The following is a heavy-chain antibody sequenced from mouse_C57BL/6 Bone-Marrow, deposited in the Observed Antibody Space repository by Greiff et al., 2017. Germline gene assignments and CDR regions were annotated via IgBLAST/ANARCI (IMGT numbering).Heavy chain of an antibody. J-gene: IGHJ2*01. Sequence: VQLQQPGAELVKPGASVKMSCKASGYTFTSYWITWVKQRPGQGLEWIGGIYPGSGSTNYNEKFKSKATLTVDTSSSTAYMQLSSRTSEDSAVYYCARDGYDGGDDYWGQGTTLTVSS. D-gene: IGHD2-2*01. V-gene: IGHV1-55*01. CDR3: ARDGYDGGDDY. CDR2: IYPGSGST. CDR1: GYTFTSYW.